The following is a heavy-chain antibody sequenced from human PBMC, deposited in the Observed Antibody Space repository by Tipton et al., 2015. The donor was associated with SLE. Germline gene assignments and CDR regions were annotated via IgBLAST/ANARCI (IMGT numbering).Heavy chain of an antibody. J-gene: IGHJ5*02. V-gene: IGHV3-7*01. Sequence: SLRLSCTASGFTFGDYAMSWLRQAPGKGLEWVANMKPDGSEKYYVDSVKGRFTISRDNAKNSLYLQMNSLRAEDTALYYCARDGSGWSASWGQGTLVTVSS. CDR2: MKPDGSEK. CDR1: GFTFGDYA. CDR3: ARDGSGWSAS. D-gene: IGHD6-19*01.